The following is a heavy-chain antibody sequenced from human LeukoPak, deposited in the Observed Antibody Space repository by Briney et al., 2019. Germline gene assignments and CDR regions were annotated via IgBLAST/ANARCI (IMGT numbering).Heavy chain of an antibody. CDR2: IYYSGST. V-gene: IGHV4-39*07. CDR3: AREDCSSTSCPRPPYNWFDP. D-gene: IGHD2-2*01. J-gene: IGHJ5*02. Sequence: PSETLSLTCTVSGGSISSSSYYWGWIRQPPGKGLEWIGSIYYSGSTYYNPSLKSRVTISVDTPKNHFSLKLSSVTAADTAVYYCAREDCSSTSCPRPPYNWFDPWGQGTLVTVSS. CDR1: GGSISSSSYY.